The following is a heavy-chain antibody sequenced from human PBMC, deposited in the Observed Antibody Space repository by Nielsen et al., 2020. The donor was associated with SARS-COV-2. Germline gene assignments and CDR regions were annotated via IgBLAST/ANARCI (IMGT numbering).Heavy chain of an antibody. CDR3: ARDGLWFGDLHQFDY. V-gene: IGHV3-11*06. Sequence: GESLKISCAASGLTFSDYYMSWIRQAPGKGLEWVSYISSSSSYTYYADSVKGRFTISRDNSKNTLYLQMNSLRAEDTAVYYCARDGLWFGDLHQFDYWGQGTLVTVSS. CDR2: ISSSSSYT. CDR1: GLTFSDYY. J-gene: IGHJ4*02. D-gene: IGHD3-10*01.